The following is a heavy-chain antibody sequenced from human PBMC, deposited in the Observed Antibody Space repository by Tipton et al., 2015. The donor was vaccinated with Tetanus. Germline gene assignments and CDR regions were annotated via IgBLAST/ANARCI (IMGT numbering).Heavy chain of an antibody. Sequence: SLRLSCAASGFIFSSYGIHWVRQAPGKGLEWVAVSWYDGTDKYYADSVKGRFTIPRDNSKNTLYLQMNSLRAEDTAVYYCAREADCRGGSCFSGDFDNWGQGTQVTVSS. CDR2: SWYDGTDK. CDR3: AREADCRGGSCFSGDFDN. V-gene: IGHV3-33*01. J-gene: IGHJ4*02. CDR1: GFIFSSYG. D-gene: IGHD2-15*01.